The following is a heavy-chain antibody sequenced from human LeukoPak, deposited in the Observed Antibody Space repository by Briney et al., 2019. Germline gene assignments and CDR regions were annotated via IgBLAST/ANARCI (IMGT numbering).Heavy chain of an antibody. CDR1: GYTFTSYA. J-gene: IGHJ3*02. CDR3: ARVLVVSSDAFDI. D-gene: IGHD3-22*01. CDR2: ISTYTGNT. Sequence: ASVKVSCKTSGYTFTSYAISWVRQAPGQGLECMGWISTYTGNTDYAQKLQGRVTMTTDTSTSTAYMKLRSLSSDDTAVYYCARVLVVSSDAFDIWGQGTMVTVSS. V-gene: IGHV1-18*01.